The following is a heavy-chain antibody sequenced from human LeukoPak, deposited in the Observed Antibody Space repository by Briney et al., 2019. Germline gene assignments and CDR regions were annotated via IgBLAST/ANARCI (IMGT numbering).Heavy chain of an antibody. CDR2: ISGYNGNT. Sequence: ASVKVSCKTSGYTFTSYGISWVRQAPGQGLEWMGWISGYNGNTIYAQKFQGRVTITADESTSTAYMELSSLRSEDTAVYYCARAGAWIQLADPEYYFDYWGQGTLVTVSS. J-gene: IGHJ4*02. CDR3: ARAGAWIQLADPEYYFDY. V-gene: IGHV1-18*01. D-gene: IGHD5-18*01. CDR1: GYTFTSYG.